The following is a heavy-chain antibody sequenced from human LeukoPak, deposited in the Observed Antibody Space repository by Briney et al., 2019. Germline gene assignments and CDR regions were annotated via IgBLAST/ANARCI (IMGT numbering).Heavy chain of an antibody. Sequence: GASVKVSCKASGYTFTSYGISWVRQAPGQGREGMGWISAYNGNTNSAQKLQGRVTMTTDTSTSTAYMELRSLRSDDTAVYYCARDPLVLGGKNWFDPWGQGTLVTVSS. CDR1: GYTFTSYG. D-gene: IGHD6-6*01. CDR3: ARDPLVLGGKNWFDP. V-gene: IGHV1-18*01. J-gene: IGHJ5*02. CDR2: ISAYNGNT.